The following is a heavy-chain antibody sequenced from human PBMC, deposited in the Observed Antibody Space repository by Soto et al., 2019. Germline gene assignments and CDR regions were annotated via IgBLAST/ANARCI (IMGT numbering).Heavy chain of an antibody. CDR2: IYYSGST. CDR1: GGSVSSGSYY. Sequence: KSSETLSLTCTVSGGSVSSGSYYWSWIRQPPGKGLEWIGYIYYSGSTNYNPSLKSRVTISVDTSKNQFSLKLSSVTAADTAVYYCARDDPPGMIVVAPRYWGQGTLVTVSS. J-gene: IGHJ4*02. V-gene: IGHV4-61*01. CDR3: ARDDPPGMIVVAPRY. D-gene: IGHD3-22*01.